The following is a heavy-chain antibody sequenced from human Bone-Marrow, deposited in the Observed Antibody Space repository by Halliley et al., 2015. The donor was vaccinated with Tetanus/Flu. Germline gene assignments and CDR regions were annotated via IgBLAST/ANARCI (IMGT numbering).Heavy chain of an antibody. D-gene: IGHD1-20*01. CDR3: ARDWHLTGSRNTMDV. V-gene: IGHV4-4*01. Sequence: IGEGYHSGNTNNTPPLKSRVPISVDESGNQFSLNLSSVTAADTAVYFCARDWHLTGSRNTMDVWGQGTTVTVSS. J-gene: IGHJ6*02. CDR2: GYHSGNT.